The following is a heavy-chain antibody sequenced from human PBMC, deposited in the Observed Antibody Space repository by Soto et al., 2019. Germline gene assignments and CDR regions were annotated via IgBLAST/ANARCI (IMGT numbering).Heavy chain of an antibody. Sequence: GGSLRLSCAASGFTFSSYAMSWVRQAPGKGLEWVSAISGSGGSTYYADSVKGRFTISRDNSKNKLYQQMNSLRAEDMAVYYCAKMDSGWPGPFDYWGQGTLVTVSS. CDR1: GFTFSSYA. J-gene: IGHJ4*02. V-gene: IGHV3-23*01. D-gene: IGHD5-12*01. CDR3: AKMDSGWPGPFDY. CDR2: ISGSGGST.